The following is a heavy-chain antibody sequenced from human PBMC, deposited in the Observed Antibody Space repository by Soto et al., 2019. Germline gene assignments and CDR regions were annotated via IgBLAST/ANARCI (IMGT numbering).Heavy chain of an antibody. CDR1: GGSISSSNW. V-gene: IGHV4-4*02. CDR3: AILYDSGSYYNVDYYYYGMDV. D-gene: IGHD3-10*01. J-gene: IGHJ6*02. CDR2: IYHSGST. Sequence: SDTLSLTCAVSGGSISSSNWWSWVRQPPGKGLEWIGEIYHSGSTNYNPSLKSRVTISVDKSKNQFSLKLSSVTAADTAVYYCAILYDSGSYYNVDYYYYGMDVWGQGATVTVS.